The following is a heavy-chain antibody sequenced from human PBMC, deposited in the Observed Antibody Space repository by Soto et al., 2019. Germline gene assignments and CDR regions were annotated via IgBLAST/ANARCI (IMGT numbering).Heavy chain of an antibody. CDR3: AREVYDGIVVVPAAPRLYLDY. D-gene: IGHD2-2*01. CDR1: GYTFTSYY. Sequence: GASVKVSCKASGYTFTSYYMHWVRQAPGQGLEWMGIINPSGGSTSYAQKFQGRVTMTRDTSTSTVYMELSSLRSEDTAVYYCAREVYDGIVVVPAAPRLYLDYWGQGTLVTVSS. V-gene: IGHV1-46*03. J-gene: IGHJ4*02. CDR2: INPSGGST.